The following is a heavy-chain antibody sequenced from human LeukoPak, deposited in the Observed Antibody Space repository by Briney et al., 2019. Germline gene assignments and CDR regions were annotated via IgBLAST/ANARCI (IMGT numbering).Heavy chain of an antibody. Sequence: PGGSLRLSCTASGFTFGDYAMSWVRQAPGKGLEWVGFIRSKAYGGTTEYAASVKGRFTISRDDSKSIAYLQMNSLKTEDTAVYYCTRDLGYYYDSSGTSDAFDIWGQGTMVTFSS. CDR2: IRSKAYGGTT. V-gene: IGHV3-49*04. J-gene: IGHJ3*02. CDR1: GFTFGDYA. D-gene: IGHD3-22*01. CDR3: TRDLGYYYDSSGTSDAFDI.